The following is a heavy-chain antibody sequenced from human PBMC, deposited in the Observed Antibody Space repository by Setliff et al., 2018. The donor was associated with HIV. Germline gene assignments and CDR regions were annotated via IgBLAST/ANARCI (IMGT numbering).Heavy chain of an antibody. CDR1: GDTFNNYG. Sequence: ASVKVSCKVSGDTFNNYGLNWVRQAPGQGLEWMGGIIPIFKSADYAQKFQGRVTITTDESTSTAYMDLSSLRSEDTAIYYCARTSGDAYNYEGAFDVWGQGTLVTVSS. CDR2: IIPIFKSA. J-gene: IGHJ3*01. D-gene: IGHD5-12*01. V-gene: IGHV1-69*05. CDR3: ARTSGDAYNYEGAFDV.